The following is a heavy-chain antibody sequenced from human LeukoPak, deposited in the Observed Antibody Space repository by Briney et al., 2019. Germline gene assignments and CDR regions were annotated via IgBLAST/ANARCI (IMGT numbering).Heavy chain of an antibody. CDR3: ARDLDEGVAVYMGV. V-gene: IGHV1-69*04. Sequence: ASVKVSCKASGGTFSSYTISWVRQAPGQGLEWMGRIIPILGIANYAQKFQGRVTITADKSTSTAYTELSSLRSEDTAVYYCARDLDEGVAVYMGVWGKGTTVTVSS. CDR2: IIPILGIA. J-gene: IGHJ6*03. CDR1: GGTFSSYT. D-gene: IGHD2-15*01.